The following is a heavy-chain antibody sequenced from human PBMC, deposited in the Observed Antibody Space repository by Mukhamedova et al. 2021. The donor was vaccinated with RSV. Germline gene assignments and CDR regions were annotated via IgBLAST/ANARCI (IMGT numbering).Heavy chain of an antibody. CDR1: TFSSYE. D-gene: IGHD6-19*01. CDR2: LSSSGSTI. V-gene: IGHV3-48*03. J-gene: IGHJ3*01. CDR3: AHSSRSGSAHAF. Sequence: TFSSYEMNWVRQAPGKGLEWVSYLSSSGSTIYYPDSVTRRFTISSDNPKTSLYLQMTTLRAADPAVYYSAHSSRSGSAHAF.